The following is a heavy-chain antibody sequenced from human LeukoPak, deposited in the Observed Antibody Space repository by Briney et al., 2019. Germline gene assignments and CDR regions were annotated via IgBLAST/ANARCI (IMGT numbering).Heavy chain of an antibody. CDR1: GGTFSSYA. Sequence: GASVKVSCKASGGTFSSYAISWVRQAPGQGLEWMGRIIPILGIANYAQKFQGRVTITADKSTSTAYMELSSLRSEDTAVYYCASMAGGYYDSSGYPNYWGQGTLVTVSS. CDR2: IIPILGIA. D-gene: IGHD3-22*01. CDR3: ASMAGGYYDSSGYPNY. V-gene: IGHV1-69*04. J-gene: IGHJ4*02.